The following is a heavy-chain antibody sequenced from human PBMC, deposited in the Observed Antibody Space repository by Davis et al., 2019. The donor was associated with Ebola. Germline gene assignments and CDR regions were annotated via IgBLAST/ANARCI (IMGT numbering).Heavy chain of an antibody. CDR2: IYHSGSS. D-gene: IGHD2-15*01. CDR3: ARECSDGVHWWFDP. J-gene: IGHJ5*02. Sequence: MPSETLSLTCDVSGVAISNGGYSWNWIRQSPGKGLEWIGDIYHSGSSNLNPSLERRVTIAVDASRNQFSLKLSSVTAADTAVYYCARECSDGVHWWFDPWGQGTLVTASS. CDR1: GVAISNGGYS. V-gene: IGHV4-30-2*06.